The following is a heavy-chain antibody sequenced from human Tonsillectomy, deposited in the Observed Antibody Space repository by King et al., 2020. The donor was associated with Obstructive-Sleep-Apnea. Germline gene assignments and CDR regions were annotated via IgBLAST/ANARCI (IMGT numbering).Heavy chain of an antibody. V-gene: IGHV3-23*04. Sequence: VQLVESGGGLVQPGGSLRLSCAASGFTFSSYAMSWVRQAPGKGLEWVSAMSGSGGSTYYADSVRGRFTISGDNSKNTRYLQMNGLRAEDTAVYYCAKDVGGWDAFDIWGQGTMVTVSS. J-gene: IGHJ3*02. CDR1: GFTFSSYA. D-gene: IGHD4-23*01. CDR2: MSGSGGST. CDR3: AKDVGGWDAFDI.